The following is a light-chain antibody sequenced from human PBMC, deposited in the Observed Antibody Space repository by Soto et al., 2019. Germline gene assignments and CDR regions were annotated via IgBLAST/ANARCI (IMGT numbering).Light chain of an antibody. Sequence: QSVLTQPPSVSGAPGQRVIISCTGSSSNIGAGYHVHWYQHLPGTAPKLLIYANNNRPSGVPDRFSGSKSGTSASLAITGLQAEDEAEYYCQSYDSSLSGGVFGGGTKLIVL. V-gene: IGLV1-40*01. CDR3: QSYDSSLSGGV. J-gene: IGLJ3*02. CDR1: SSNIGAGYH. CDR2: ANN.